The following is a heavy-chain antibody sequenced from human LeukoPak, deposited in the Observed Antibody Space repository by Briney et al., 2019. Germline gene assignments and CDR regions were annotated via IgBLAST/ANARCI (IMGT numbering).Heavy chain of an antibody. J-gene: IGHJ4*02. CDR1: GFTFSSYS. CDR3: ARTGIAAAGSVMPPDY. Sequence: KPGGSLRLSCAASGFTFSSYSMNWVRQAPGKGLEWVSSISSSSSYIYYADSVKGRFTISRDNAKNTLYLQMNSLRAEDTAVYYCARTGIAAAGSVMPPDYWGQGTLVTVSS. CDR2: ISSSSSYI. D-gene: IGHD6-13*01. V-gene: IGHV3-21*01.